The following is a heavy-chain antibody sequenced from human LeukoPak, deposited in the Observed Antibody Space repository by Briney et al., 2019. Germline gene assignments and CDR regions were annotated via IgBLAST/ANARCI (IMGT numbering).Heavy chain of an antibody. CDR1: GYTFTSYY. D-gene: IGHD2-2*01. Sequence: ASVKVSCKTSGYTFTSYYMHWVRQAPGQGLEWMGIINPSGGSTSYAQKFQGRVTMTRDTSTSTVYMELSSLRSEDTAVYYCARDVGCSSTSCYVDAFDIWGQGTMVTVSS. CDR3: ARDVGCSSTSCYVDAFDI. CDR2: INPSGGST. V-gene: IGHV1-46*01. J-gene: IGHJ3*02.